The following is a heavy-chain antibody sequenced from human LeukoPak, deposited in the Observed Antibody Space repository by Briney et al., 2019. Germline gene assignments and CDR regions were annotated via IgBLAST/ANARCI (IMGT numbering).Heavy chain of an antibody. CDR3: AKDTEFGEPYHGMDV. V-gene: IGHV3-9*01. J-gene: IGHJ6*02. Sequence: GGSLRLSCAVSGFSLDDHAMHWVRQAPGKGLEWVSGISWNGGSLDYADSVKGRFIISRDNAKKSLYSQMNSLRPEDTAVYYCAKDTEFGEPYHGMDVWGQGTTVTVSS. CDR1: GFSLDDHA. CDR2: ISWNGGSL. D-gene: IGHD3-10*01.